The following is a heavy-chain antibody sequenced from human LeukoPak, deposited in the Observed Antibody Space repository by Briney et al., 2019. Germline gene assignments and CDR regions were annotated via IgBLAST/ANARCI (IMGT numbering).Heavy chain of an antibody. CDR1: GFTFSSYA. V-gene: IGHV3-30-3*01. Sequence: GGSLRLSCAASGFTFSSYAMHWVRQAPGKGLEWVAVISYDGSNKYYADSVKGRFTISRDNSKNTLYLQMNSLRAEDTAVYYYARDTSYYCDSSGCFDYWGQGTLVTVSS. D-gene: IGHD3-22*01. CDR3: ARDTSYYCDSSGCFDY. CDR2: ISYDGSNK. J-gene: IGHJ4*02.